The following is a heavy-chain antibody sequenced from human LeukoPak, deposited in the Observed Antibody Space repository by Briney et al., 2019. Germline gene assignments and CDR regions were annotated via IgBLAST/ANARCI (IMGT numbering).Heavy chain of an antibody. D-gene: IGHD4-23*01. V-gene: IGHV1-46*01. J-gene: IGHJ3*01. CDR2: INPNGDRT. CDR3: ARDMSTRVTPISYAFDV. CDR1: ENTFTNYY. Sequence: GASVEVSCKASENTFTNYYMHWVRQAPGQGLEWLGIINPNGDRTNYAQTFQGRVTMTRDTSTTTVYMELSSLRSEDTAVYYCARDMSTRVTPISYAFDVWGQGTMVTVSS.